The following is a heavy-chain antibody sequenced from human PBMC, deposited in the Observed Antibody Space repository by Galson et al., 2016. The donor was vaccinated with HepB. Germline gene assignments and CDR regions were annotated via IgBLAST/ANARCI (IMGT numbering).Heavy chain of an antibody. Sequence: TLSLTCTVSGGSISSGNYYWSWIRQPAGKRLEWIGRVHTTGNTDYNSSLKSRLAISLDTSKNQFSLKVTSVTASDTAVYYCVKEAYKYGAPHDYFEYWGQGTLVTVSS. J-gene: IGHJ4*02. V-gene: IGHV4-61*02. CDR3: VKEAYKYGAPHDYFEY. CDR1: GGSISSGNYY. CDR2: VHTTGNT. D-gene: IGHD4/OR15-4a*01.